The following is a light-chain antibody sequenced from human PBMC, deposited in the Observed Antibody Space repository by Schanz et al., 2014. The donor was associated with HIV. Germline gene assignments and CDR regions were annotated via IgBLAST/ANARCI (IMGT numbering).Light chain of an antibody. J-gene: IGKJ4*01. Sequence: DIQMTQSPSSVSASVGDRVTITCRASQDVDNWISWFQQKPGKAPKLLVYGPSTLQSGVPSRFSGSRSVTDFTLTIDSLQLEDFALYYCQQSFSTPLTFGGGTKVEIK. V-gene: IGKV1-39*01. CDR3: QQSFSTPLT. CDR1: QDVDNW. CDR2: GPS.